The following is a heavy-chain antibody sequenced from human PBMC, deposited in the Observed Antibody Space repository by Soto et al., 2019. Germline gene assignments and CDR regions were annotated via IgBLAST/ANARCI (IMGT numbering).Heavy chain of an antibody. CDR3: ARGEAVAGYYFDY. CDR2: IYLSGST. V-gene: IGHV4-4*02. CDR1: GGSISSSNW. Sequence: QVQLQESGPGLVKPSGTLSLTCAVSGGSISSSNWWSWVRQPPGKGMEWLGEIYLSGSTNYNPSLKSRVSISVDKSKTQFSLKLSSVTAADTAVYYCARGEAVAGYYFDYWGQGTLVTVSS. D-gene: IGHD6-19*01. J-gene: IGHJ4*02.